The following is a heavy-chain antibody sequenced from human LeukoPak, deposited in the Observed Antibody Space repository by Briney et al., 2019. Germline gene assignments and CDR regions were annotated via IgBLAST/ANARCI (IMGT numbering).Heavy chain of an antibody. V-gene: IGHV1-69*05. Sequence: GASVKVSCKASGCTFTSYGISWVRQAPGQGLEWMGGLIPIFGAANYAQKFQGRVTITTAESTSTAYMELSSLRSEDTAVYYCARDRYSSSWYYLDYWGQGTLVTVSS. CDR2: LIPIFGAA. CDR1: GCTFTSYG. CDR3: ARDRYSSSWYYLDY. D-gene: IGHD6-13*01. J-gene: IGHJ4*02.